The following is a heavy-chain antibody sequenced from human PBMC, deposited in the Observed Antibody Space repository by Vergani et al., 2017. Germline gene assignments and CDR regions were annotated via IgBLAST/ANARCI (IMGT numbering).Heavy chain of an antibody. D-gene: IGHD3-3*01. J-gene: IGHJ4*02. CDR3: ARESGWSGYYFFDD. CDR1: GFTFSSYG. V-gene: IGHV3-33*01. Sequence: QVPLVESGGGVVQPGRSLRLSCAASGFTFSSYGMHWVRRAPGKGLEWVAVIWYDGSNKYYADSVKGRFTISRDNSKNTLYLQMNSLRAEDTAVYYCARESGWSGYYFFDDWGQGALVSVSS. CDR2: IWYDGSNK.